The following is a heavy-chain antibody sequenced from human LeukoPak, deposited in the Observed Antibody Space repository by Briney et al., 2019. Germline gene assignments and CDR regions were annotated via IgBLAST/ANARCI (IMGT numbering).Heavy chain of an antibody. V-gene: IGHV3-15*01. CDR2: IKSKTDGGTT. CDR3: TTRDQTYYYGSGSYLVDY. Sequence: GGSLRLSGAASGFTFSNAWMSWVRQAPGKGLEWVGRIKSKTDGGTTDYAAPVKGRFTISRDDSKNTLYLQMNSLKTEDTAVYYCTTRDQTYYYGSGSYLVDYWGQGTLVTVSS. CDR1: GFTFSNAW. J-gene: IGHJ4*02. D-gene: IGHD3-10*01.